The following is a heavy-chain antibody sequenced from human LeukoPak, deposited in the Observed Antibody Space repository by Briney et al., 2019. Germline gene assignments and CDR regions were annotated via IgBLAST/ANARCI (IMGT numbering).Heavy chain of an antibody. CDR2: IYYSGST. CDR3: ARHAGGGFGTIDY. CDR1: GGSISSYY. J-gene: IGHJ4*02. Sequence: MTSETLSLTCTVSGGSISSYYWSWIRQPPGKRLEWMGYIYYSGSTNYNPALKSRVTISGDTSKNQFSLKLTSLTPADTAVYYCARHAGGGFGTIDYWGQGTLVTVSS. D-gene: IGHD3-10*01. V-gene: IGHV4-59*08.